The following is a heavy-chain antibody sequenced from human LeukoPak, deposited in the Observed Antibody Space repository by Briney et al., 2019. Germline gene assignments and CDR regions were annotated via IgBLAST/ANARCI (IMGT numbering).Heavy chain of an antibody. D-gene: IGHD3-22*01. CDR2: ISSGSSYI. V-gene: IGHV3-21*01. CDR1: GFSFRSYR. J-gene: IGHJ4*02. Sequence: GGCLSLSCAASGFSFRSYRMKWVRQPPGKGLEWVSSISSGSSYIYYANSVKGRFSISRDNAKNSLYLQMKSLRAEDTAVYYCARGVTMIVYYFDYGGRGTLLTVSS. CDR3: ARGVTMIVYYFDY.